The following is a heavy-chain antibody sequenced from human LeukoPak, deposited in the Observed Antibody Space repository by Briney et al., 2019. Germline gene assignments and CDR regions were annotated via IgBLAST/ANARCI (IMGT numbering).Heavy chain of an antibody. D-gene: IGHD3-10*01. CDR3: ARYGSGSSNYYYGMDV. J-gene: IGHJ6*02. CDR1: GYTFTGYY. V-gene: IGHV1-2*04. CDR2: INPNSGGT. Sequence: ASVKVSCKASGYTFTGYYMHWVRQAPGQGLEWMGWINPNSGGTNYAQKFQGWVTMTRDTSISTAYMELSRLRSDDTAVYYCARYGSGSSNYYYGMDVWGQGTTVTVSS.